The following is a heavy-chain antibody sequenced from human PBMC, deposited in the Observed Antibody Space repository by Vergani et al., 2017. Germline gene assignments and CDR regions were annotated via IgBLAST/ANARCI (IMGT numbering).Heavy chain of an antibody. CDR2: IIPIFGTA. J-gene: IGHJ5*02. CDR1: GYTFTSYG. V-gene: IGHV1-18*01. Sequence: QVQLVQSGAEVKKPGASVKVSCKASGYTFTSYGISWVRQAPGQGLEWMGGIIPIFGTANYAQKFQGRVTMTRDTSISTAYMELSRLRSDDTAVYYCAREYSSPRFDPWGQGTLVTVSS. D-gene: IGHD6-13*01. CDR3: AREYSSPRFDP.